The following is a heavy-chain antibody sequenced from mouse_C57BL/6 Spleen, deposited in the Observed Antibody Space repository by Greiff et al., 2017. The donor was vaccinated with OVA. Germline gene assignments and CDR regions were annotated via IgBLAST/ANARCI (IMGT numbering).Heavy chain of an antibody. Sequence: EVQLVESGGGLVKPGGSLKLSCAASGFTFSSYAMSWVRQTPEKRLEWVATISDGGSYTYYPHPVTVRCTMHICNAKNNLYLQKSQLKAEDTAMYYCARDVGWPAWFAYWGQGTLVTVSA. CDR2: ISDGGSYT. J-gene: IGHJ3*01. D-gene: IGHD2-3*01. CDR3: ARDVGWPAWFAY. CDR1: GFTFSSYA. V-gene: IGHV5-4*01.